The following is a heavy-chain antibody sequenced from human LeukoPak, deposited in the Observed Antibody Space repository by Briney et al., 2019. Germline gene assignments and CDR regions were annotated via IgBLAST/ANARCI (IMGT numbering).Heavy chain of an antibody. D-gene: IGHD3-22*01. CDR1: GYSISSGYY. V-gene: IGHV4-38-2*02. Sequence: SETLSLTCTVSGYSISSGYYWGWIRQPPGKGLEWIGSIYHSGSTYYNPSLQSRVTISVDTSKNQFSLKLSSVTAADTAVYYCARAGYYYDSSGYGFDYWGQGTLVTVSS. CDR2: IYHSGST. J-gene: IGHJ4*02. CDR3: ARAGYYYDSSGYGFDY.